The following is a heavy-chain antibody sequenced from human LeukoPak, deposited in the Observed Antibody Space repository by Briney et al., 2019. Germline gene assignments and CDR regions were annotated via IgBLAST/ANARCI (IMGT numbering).Heavy chain of an antibody. Sequence: GGSLRLSCAASGFTFSSYWMSWVRQAPGKGLEWVANIKQDGSEKYYVDSVKGRFTISRDNAKNSLYLQMNSLRAEDTAVYYCAKGNYYDSNHLQHWGQGTLVTVSS. CDR1: GFTFSSYW. D-gene: IGHD3-22*01. J-gene: IGHJ1*01. V-gene: IGHV3-7*03. CDR3: AKGNYYDSNHLQH. CDR2: IKQDGSEK.